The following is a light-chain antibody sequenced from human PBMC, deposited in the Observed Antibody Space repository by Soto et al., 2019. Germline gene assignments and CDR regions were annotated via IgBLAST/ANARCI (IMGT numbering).Light chain of an antibody. CDR1: QSVSSN. J-gene: IGKJ1*01. Sequence: EIVMTQSPATLSVSPGERATLSCRASQSVSSNLAWYQKKPGQAPRHLIYGASTRATGIPTRFSGSGSGTEFTLIISSLQSEDFAVYYCQQYNNWWTFGQGTRVEIK. CDR3: QQYNNWWT. V-gene: IGKV3-15*01. CDR2: GAS.